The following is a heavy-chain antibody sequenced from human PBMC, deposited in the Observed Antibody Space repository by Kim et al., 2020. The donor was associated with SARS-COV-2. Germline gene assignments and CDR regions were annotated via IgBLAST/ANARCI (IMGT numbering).Heavy chain of an antibody. Sequence: SETLSLTCAVYGGSFSAYYWSWIRQPPGKGLEWIGEINHSGSTNYNPSLKSRVTISVDTSKNQFSLKLSSVTAADTAVYYCARFGDYPRTYYFDYWGQG. D-gene: IGHD4-17*01. CDR2: INHSGST. CDR3: ARFGDYPRTYYFDY. V-gene: IGHV4-34*01. J-gene: IGHJ4*02. CDR1: GGSFSAYY.